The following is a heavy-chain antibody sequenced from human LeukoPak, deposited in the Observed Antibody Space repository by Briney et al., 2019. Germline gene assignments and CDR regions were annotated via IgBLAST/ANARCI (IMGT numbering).Heavy chain of an antibody. V-gene: IGHV5-51*01. J-gene: IGHJ3*02. D-gene: IGHD2-15*01. CDR1: GYSFTSYW. Sequence: NPGESLKISCKGSGYSFTSYWIGWVRQMPGKGLEWMGIIYPGDSDTRYSPSFQGQVTISADKSISTAYLQWSSLKASDTAMYYCARPGILGYCSGGSCSDAFDIWGQGTMVTVSS. CDR3: ARPGILGYCSGGSCSDAFDI. CDR2: IYPGDSDT.